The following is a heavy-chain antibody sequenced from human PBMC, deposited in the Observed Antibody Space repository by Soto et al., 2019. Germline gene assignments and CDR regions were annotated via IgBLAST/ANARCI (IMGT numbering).Heavy chain of an antibody. V-gene: IGHV4-30-4*01. CDR3: ASILVVAARNPTGMDV. Sequence: QLQLQESGPGLVKTSQTLSLTCTVSGGSISSGDYYWSWIRHPPGKGLEWIGYIYYSGSTYYNPSLKSRVTLSVDTSKNQFSLKLSSVTAADTAVYYCASILVVAARNPTGMDVWGQGTTVTVSS. CDR1: GGSISSGDYY. J-gene: IGHJ6*02. D-gene: IGHD2-15*01. CDR2: IYYSGST.